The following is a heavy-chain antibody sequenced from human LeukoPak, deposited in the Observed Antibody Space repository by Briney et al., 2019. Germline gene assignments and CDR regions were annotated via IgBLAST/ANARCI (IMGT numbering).Heavy chain of an antibody. CDR2: ISYDGSNK. J-gene: IGHJ4*02. CDR3: AREDYGDYAGTNSDY. V-gene: IGHV3-30*04. Sequence: GGSLRLSCAASGFTFSSYAMHWVRQAPGKGLEWVAVISYDGSNKCYADSVKGRFTISRDNSKNTLYLQMNSLRAEDTAVYYCAREDYGDYAGTNSDYWGQGTLVTVSS. D-gene: IGHD4-17*01. CDR1: GFTFSSYA.